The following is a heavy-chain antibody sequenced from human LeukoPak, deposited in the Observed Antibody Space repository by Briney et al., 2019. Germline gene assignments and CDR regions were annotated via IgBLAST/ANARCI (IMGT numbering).Heavy chain of an antibody. CDR2: IKSITDSGTT. V-gene: IGHV3-15*01. CDR1: GFTFSNAW. Sequence: GGSLRLSCAASGFTFSNAWMSWVRQAPGKGLEWVGRIKSITDSGTTDYAAPVKGRFTISRDDSKNTLYLQMNSLKTEDTAVYYCTTDFGGGYWGQGTLVTLSS. CDR3: TTDFGGGY. D-gene: IGHD2-15*01. J-gene: IGHJ4*02.